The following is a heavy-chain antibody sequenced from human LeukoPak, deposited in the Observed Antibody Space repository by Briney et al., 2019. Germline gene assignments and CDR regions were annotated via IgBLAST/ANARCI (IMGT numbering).Heavy chain of an antibody. D-gene: IGHD3-10*01. CDR3: ARGCRITMVRGVIAAFDI. Sequence: ASVKVSCKASGYTFTSYYVHWVRQAPGQGLEWMGIINPSGGSTSYAQKFQGRVTMTRDTSISTAYMELSRLRSDDTAVYYCARGCRITMVRGVIAAFDIWGQGTMVTVSS. V-gene: IGHV1-46*01. CDR2: INPSGGST. CDR1: GYTFTSYY. J-gene: IGHJ3*02.